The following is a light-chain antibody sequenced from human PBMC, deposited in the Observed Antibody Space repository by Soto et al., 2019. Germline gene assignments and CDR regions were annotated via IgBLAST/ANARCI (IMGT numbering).Light chain of an antibody. CDR1: QSVNNK. CDR2: GAS. J-gene: IGKJ1*01. Sequence: EIMMTQSPATLSVSPGERATLSCRASQSVNNKLAWYQQKPGQAPRLLIYGASARDTGIPARFSDSGSEKEFTLTISRQQLEDFAVYYSQQYDTWPPPTFCQGSKVEAK. V-gene: IGKV3-15*01. CDR3: QQYDTWPPPT.